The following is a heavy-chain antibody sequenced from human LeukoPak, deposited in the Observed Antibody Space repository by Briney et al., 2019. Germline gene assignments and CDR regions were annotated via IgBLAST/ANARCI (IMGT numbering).Heavy chain of an antibody. CDR1: GFIVSGDF. V-gene: IGHV3-53*01. CDR3: ARERGRGRDSPWFDY. D-gene: IGHD1-26*01. Sequence: GGSLRLSCAASGFIVSGDFMSWVRQAPGKGLERVSVIYSDGSTYYADSVEGRFTISRDNSKNTLDLQVTGLRAEDTAVYYCARERGRGRDSPWFDYWGQGTLVTVSS. CDR2: IYSDGST. J-gene: IGHJ4*02.